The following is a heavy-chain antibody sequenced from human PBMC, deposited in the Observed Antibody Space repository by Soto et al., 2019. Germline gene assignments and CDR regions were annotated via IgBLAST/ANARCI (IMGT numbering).Heavy chain of an antibody. CDR1: GFSLRPYS. CDR2: ITTTSSTK. D-gene: IGHD6-25*01. J-gene: IGHJ4*02. V-gene: IGHV3-48*02. Sequence: GALTLSCAASGFSLRPYSMNWVRQAPGKGLEWISYITTTSSTKYYADSVKGRFTISRDNAKNSLYLQMDSLRNEDTAVYYCVRDKGAADNLPRGDYWGPGTLVTVSS. CDR3: VRDKGAADNLPRGDY.